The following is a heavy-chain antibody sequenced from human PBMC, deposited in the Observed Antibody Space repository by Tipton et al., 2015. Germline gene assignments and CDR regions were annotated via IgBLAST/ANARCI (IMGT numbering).Heavy chain of an antibody. CDR3: AREVWYNDSTGYDY. J-gene: IGHJ4*02. V-gene: IGHV4-4*02. Sequence: TLSLTCTVSGGSISGSHWYWVRQPPGKGLEWIGEIHHGGSTNYNPSLKSRVTMSVDTSKNQFSLHLSSVTAADTAVYYCAREVWYNDSTGYDYWGQGTLVTVSS. D-gene: IGHD3-22*01. CDR1: GGSISGSHW. CDR2: IHHGGST.